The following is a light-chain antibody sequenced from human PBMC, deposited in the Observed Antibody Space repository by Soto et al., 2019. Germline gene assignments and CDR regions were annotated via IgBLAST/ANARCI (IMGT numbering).Light chain of an antibody. CDR2: EVR. CDR1: SSDVGGYNH. V-gene: IGLV2-14*01. J-gene: IGLJ3*02. CDR3: CSYTSSSIRV. Sequence: QSVLTQPASVSGSPGQSITISCTGTSSDVGGYNHVPWYQQHPGKAPKLIIYEVRNRPSGVSNRLSGSKSGNTASLTISGLQADDEADYYCCSYTSSSIRVFXGGTKVTVL.